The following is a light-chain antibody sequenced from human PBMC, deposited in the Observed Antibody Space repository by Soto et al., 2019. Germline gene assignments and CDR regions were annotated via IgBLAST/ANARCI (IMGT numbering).Light chain of an antibody. J-gene: IGKJ3*01. V-gene: IGKV1-9*01. CDR3: NQINRYPFT. CDR1: QDINNY. Sequence: DIQLTQSPSFVSASVGDRVTITCRASQDINNYLAWYQQKPGKAPQLLNYAASSLQSGVTSTFSGSGSGTEFTLTISNLQPEDFATYYCNQINRYPFTFGPGTRVDIK. CDR2: AAS.